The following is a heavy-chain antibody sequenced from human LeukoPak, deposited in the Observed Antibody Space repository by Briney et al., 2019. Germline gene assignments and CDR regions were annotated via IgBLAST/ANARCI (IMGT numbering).Heavy chain of an antibody. CDR3: ATEMTSIVPDY. CDR1: GHPLSELP. Sequence: GASVNVSCKVSGHPLSELPMYWVRQAPGKGLEWMGGFDPENDERLYAQKFRGRLTMTEDTSTDTAYMELSSLRSEDTAMYYCATEMTSIVPDYWGQGTLVTVSS. J-gene: IGHJ4*02. D-gene: IGHD2-21*01. V-gene: IGHV1-24*01. CDR2: FDPENDER.